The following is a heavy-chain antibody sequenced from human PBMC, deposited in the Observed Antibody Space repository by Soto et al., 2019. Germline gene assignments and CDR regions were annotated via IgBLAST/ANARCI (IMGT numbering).Heavy chain of an antibody. V-gene: IGHV3-53*04. CDR3: ASFGDCGGDCYYKWALDI. CDR2: IYSGGST. D-gene: IGHD2-21*01. Sequence: GGSLRLSCAASGFTVSSNYMSWVRQAPGKGLEWVSVIYSGGSTYYADSARGRFTISRHNSKNTLYLQMNSLRAEDTAVYYCASFGDCGGDCYYKWALDIWGQGTMVTVSS. CDR1: GFTVSSNY. J-gene: IGHJ3*02.